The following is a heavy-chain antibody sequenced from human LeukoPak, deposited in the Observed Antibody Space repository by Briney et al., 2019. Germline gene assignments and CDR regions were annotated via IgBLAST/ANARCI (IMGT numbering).Heavy chain of an antibody. Sequence: SETLSLTCAVYGGSFSGYYWTWIRQPPGKGLEWIGEINHSGGTNYNPSLKSRVTISVDTSKNQFSLKLNSVTAADTAVYYCARTTTVTTSAFDIWGQGTMVTVSS. CDR3: ARTTTVTTSAFDI. CDR2: INHSGGT. J-gene: IGHJ3*02. V-gene: IGHV4-34*01. D-gene: IGHD4-17*01. CDR1: GGSFSGYY.